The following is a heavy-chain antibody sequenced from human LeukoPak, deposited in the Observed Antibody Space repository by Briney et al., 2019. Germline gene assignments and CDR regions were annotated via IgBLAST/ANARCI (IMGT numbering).Heavy chain of an antibody. V-gene: IGHV4-39*07. Sequence: PSETLSLTCTVSGDSISGSNYHWGWLRQPPGKGLEWLGTVHHTGRAFYNPSLRGRTTVSVYTSKNEFSLKLTSVTAADTAVYYCAREPDAWGQGILVIVSS. CDR1: GDSISGSNYH. CDR3: AREPDA. J-gene: IGHJ5*02. CDR2: VHHTGRA.